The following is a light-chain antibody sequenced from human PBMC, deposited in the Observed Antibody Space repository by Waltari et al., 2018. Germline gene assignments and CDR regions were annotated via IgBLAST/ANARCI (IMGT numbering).Light chain of an antibody. CDR2: SNN. J-gene: IGLJ1*01. Sequence: QSVLTQQPSASGTPGQRVTISCSGSSSNIGSNTVNWYQQLPGMAPKLLIYSNNQRPSGVPALFSGSKSGTSASLAISGLQSEDEADYYCAAWNDSLNGRDFCGTGTKVTVL. CDR1: SSNIGSNT. V-gene: IGLV1-44*01. CDR3: AAWNDSLNGRDF.